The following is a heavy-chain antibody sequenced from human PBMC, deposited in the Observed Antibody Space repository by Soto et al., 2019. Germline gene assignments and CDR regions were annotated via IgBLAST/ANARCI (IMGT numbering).Heavy chain of an antibody. CDR2: IIPIFDTA. D-gene: IGHD4-17*01. CDR1: GGTFSSYA. V-gene: IGHV1-69*12. J-gene: IGHJ6*02. Sequence: QVQLVQSGAEVKKPGSSVKVSCKASGGTFSSYAISWLRQAPGQGLEWMGGIIPIFDTADYAQKFQGRVTIAADESARTAYMELSSLRSEDTAVYYGARHGAPTPYSSYGMDVWGQGTTVTVSS. CDR3: ARHGAPTPYSSYGMDV.